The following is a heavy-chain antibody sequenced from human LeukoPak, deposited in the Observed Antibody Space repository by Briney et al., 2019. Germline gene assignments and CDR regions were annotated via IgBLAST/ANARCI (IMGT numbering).Heavy chain of an antibody. CDR1: GYTFTGYY. D-gene: IGHD6-13*01. V-gene: IGHV1-2*02. J-gene: IGHJ5*02. CDR2: FNPNSGGT. CDR3: ARERVAAAGWFDP. Sequence: GASVKVSCKASGYTFTGYYMHWVRQAPGQGLEWMGWFNPNSGGTNYAQKFQGRVTMTRDTSISTAYMELSRLRSDDTAVYYCARERVAAAGWFDPWGQGTLVTVSS.